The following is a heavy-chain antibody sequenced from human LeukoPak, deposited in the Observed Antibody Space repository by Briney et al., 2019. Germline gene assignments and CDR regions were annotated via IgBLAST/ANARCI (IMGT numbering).Heavy chain of an antibody. CDR1: GFTFSGYD. CDR2: IDFSGGTI. CDR3: TRDSARRDGYNFDY. J-gene: IGHJ4*02. Sequence: GGTLRLSCAASGFTFSGYDWSWVRQAPGKGLEWVSYIDFSGGTIFYADTVKGRFTISRYNSKNTVYLQMNSLRTEDTAVYYCTRDSARRDGYNFDYWGQGTLVTVSS. D-gene: IGHD5-24*01. V-gene: IGHV3-48*01.